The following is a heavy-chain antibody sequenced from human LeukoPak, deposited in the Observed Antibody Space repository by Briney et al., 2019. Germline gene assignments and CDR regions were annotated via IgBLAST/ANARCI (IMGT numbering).Heavy chain of an antibody. V-gene: IGHV1-8*03. Sequence: ASVKVSCKASGYTSTSYDINWVRQATGQGLEWMGWMNPNSGNTGYAQKFQGRVTITRNTSISTAYMELSSLRSEDTAVYYCARGSFRELLTTIDYWGQGTLVTVSS. CDR2: MNPNSGNT. J-gene: IGHJ4*02. CDR1: GYTSTSYD. CDR3: ARGSFRELLTTIDY. D-gene: IGHD1-1*01.